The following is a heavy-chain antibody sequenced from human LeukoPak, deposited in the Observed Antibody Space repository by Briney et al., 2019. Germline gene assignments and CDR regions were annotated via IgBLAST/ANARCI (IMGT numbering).Heavy chain of an antibody. J-gene: IGHJ5*02. D-gene: IGHD3-3*01. CDR1: GYTFTSYY. CDR2: INPSGGST. V-gene: IGHV1-46*01. Sequence: ASVKVSCKASGYTFTSYYMHWVRQAPGQGLEWMGIINPSGGSTSYAQKFQGRVTMTRDTSASTAYMELSSLRSEDTAVYYCARVGTIFGVTSRYWFDPWGQGTLVTVSS. CDR3: ARVGTIFGVTSRYWFDP.